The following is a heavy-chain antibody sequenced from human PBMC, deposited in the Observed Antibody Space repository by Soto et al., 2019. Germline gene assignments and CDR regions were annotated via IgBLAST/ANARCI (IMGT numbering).Heavy chain of an antibody. D-gene: IGHD6-19*01. CDR3: ARSSSGPPPDAFDI. J-gene: IGHJ3*02. Sequence: QVQLVQSGAEVKKPGASVKVSCKASDYTFTNYGISWVRQAPGQGLEWMGWISAYNGNTNYAQKLQGRVTMATDTSTSTAYMELRSLRSDDTAVYYCARSSSGPPPDAFDIWGQGTMVTVSS. CDR2: ISAYNGNT. V-gene: IGHV1-18*01. CDR1: DYTFTNYG.